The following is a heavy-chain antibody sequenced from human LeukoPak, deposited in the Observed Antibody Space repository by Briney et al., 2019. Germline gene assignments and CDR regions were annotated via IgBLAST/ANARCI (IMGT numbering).Heavy chain of an antibody. V-gene: IGHV4-4*07. CDR2: IYTSGST. CDR1: GGSINTYY. D-gene: IGHD3-16*01. Sequence: SETLSLTCTVSGGSINTYYWSWIRQPAGKGLEWIGRIYTSGSTDYNPSLKSRVTMSVDTSKNQFSLKLNSVTAADTAVYYCARERGLRPAYDYCMDVWGKGTMVTVSS. J-gene: IGHJ6*03. CDR3: ARERGLRPAYDYCMDV.